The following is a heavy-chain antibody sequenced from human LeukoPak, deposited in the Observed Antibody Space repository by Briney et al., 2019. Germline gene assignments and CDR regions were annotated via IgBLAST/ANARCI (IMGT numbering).Heavy chain of an antibody. D-gene: IGHD5-12*01. CDR2: IYYSGST. V-gene: IGHV4-39*07. J-gene: IGHJ5*02. Sequence: SETLSLTCTVSGGSISSSSYYWGWIRQPPGKGLEWIGSIYYSGSTYYNPSLKSRVTISVDTSKNQFSLKLSSVTAADTAVYYCARGGGYDLRFDPWGQGTLVTVSS. CDR3: ARGGGYDLRFDP. CDR1: GGSISSSSYY.